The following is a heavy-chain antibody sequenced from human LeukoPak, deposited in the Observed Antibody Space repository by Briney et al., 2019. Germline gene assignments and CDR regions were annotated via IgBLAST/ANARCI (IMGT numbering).Heavy chain of an antibody. V-gene: IGHV1-18*01. CDR3: ARDSNQLLPTIDCWFDP. Sequence: ASVKVSCKASGYTFTSYGISWVRQAPGQGLDWMGWISAYNGNTNYAQKLQGRVTMTTDTSTSTAYMELRSLRSDDTAVYYCARDSNQLLPTIDCWFDPWGQGTLVTVSS. CDR1: GYTFTSYG. D-gene: IGHD2-2*01. CDR2: ISAYNGNT. J-gene: IGHJ5*02.